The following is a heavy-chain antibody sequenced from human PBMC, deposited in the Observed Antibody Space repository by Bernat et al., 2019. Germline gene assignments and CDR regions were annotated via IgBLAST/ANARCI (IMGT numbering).Heavy chain of an antibody. Sequence: VQMVASGGGLVQPGGSLRLPCTASGFTISTFWMNWVRLAPGKGLEWVANINGEGSEKDYVDSVKGRFTVSRDNAANSAYLQMNSLRDEDTAMYYCVDSHYSQRWGQGALVTVSS. V-gene: IGHV3-7*01. J-gene: IGHJ4*02. CDR2: INGEGSEK. CDR1: GFTISTFW. CDR3: VDSHYSQR. D-gene: IGHD3-10*01.